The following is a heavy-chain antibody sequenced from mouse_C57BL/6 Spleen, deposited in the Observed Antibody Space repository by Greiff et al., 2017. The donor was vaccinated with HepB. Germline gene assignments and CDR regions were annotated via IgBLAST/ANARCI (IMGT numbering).Heavy chain of an antibody. CDR1: GYTFTSYW. Sequence: VQLQQPGAELVKPGASVKLSCKASGYTFTSYWMHWVKQRPGQGLEWIGMIHPNSGSTNYNEKFKSKATLTVDKSSSTAYMQLSSLTSEDSAVYYCAREVYDGYLDYWGQGTTLTVSS. CDR3: AREVYDGYLDY. J-gene: IGHJ2*01. D-gene: IGHD2-3*01. CDR2: IHPNSGST. V-gene: IGHV1-64*01.